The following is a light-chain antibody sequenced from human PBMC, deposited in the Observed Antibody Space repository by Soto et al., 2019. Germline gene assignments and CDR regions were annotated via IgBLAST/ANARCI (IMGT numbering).Light chain of an antibody. J-gene: IGKJ5*01. CDR2: DAS. CDR1: QSVGSN. V-gene: IGKV3-15*01. Sequence: MTQSPATLPVSPGERATLSCRASQSVGSNLAWFQQKPGQAPRLLIYDASTRATGTPARFSGSGSGTEFTLTISSLQPEDSAVYFRHQYDYLITFGQGTRLEIK. CDR3: HQYDYLIT.